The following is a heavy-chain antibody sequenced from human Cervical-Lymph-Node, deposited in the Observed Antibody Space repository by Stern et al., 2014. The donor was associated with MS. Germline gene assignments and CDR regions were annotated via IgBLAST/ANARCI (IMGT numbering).Heavy chain of an antibody. J-gene: IGHJ4*02. Sequence: EEQLVESGGGLVKPGGSLRLSCAASGFTFKNAWMSWVRQAPGKGLEWIGRIKSRSDGGTTDYAAPVKGRFTISRDDSKTTLYLQMNSLKTEDTAVYYCSPFDYYGSVGFAYWGQGTLVSVSS. D-gene: IGHD3-10*01. CDR3: SPFDYYGSVGFAY. CDR2: IKSRSDGGTT. CDR1: GFTFKNAW. V-gene: IGHV3-15*01.